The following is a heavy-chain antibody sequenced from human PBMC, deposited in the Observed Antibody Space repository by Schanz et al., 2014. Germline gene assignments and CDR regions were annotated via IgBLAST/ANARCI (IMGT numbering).Heavy chain of an antibody. Sequence: QLQLVQSGAEVKKPGSSVKVSCKASGGTFSTYTISWVRQAPGQGLEWMGRIIPILGIANYAQKFQGRVTITADTSTTTAYMELSGLRSEDTAVYYCATLDYADSVSWGQGTLVTVSS. CDR1: GGTFSTYT. J-gene: IGHJ5*02. D-gene: IGHD4-17*01. CDR3: ATLDYADSVS. V-gene: IGHV1-69*02. CDR2: IIPILGIA.